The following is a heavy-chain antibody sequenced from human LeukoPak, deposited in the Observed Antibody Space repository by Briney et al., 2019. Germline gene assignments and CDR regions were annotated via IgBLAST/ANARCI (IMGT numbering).Heavy chain of an antibody. CDR1: GGSISSSSYY. CDR2: IYYSGST. J-gene: IGHJ5*02. Sequence: SETLSLTCTVSGGSISSSSYYWGWIRQPPGKGLEWIGSIYYSGSTYYNPSLKSRVTISVDTSKNQFSLKLSSVTAADTAVYYCASLREGSSSWNNWFDPWGQGTLVTVSS. CDR3: ASLREGSSSWNNWFDP. V-gene: IGHV4-39*07. D-gene: IGHD6-13*01.